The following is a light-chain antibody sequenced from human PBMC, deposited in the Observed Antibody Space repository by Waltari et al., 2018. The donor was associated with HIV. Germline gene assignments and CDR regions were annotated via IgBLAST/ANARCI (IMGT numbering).Light chain of an antibody. V-gene: IGLV2-14*01. CDR2: VVS. CDR3: SSYTTRSTPDPNWV. Sequence: QSALTQPAYVSGSPGQSITISCTGTSSDVGGYNYVPWYQQHPGKAPKLMIFVVSNRPSGFSTRFSGSMSVSTSSLTISVLQAEDEADYYCSSYTTRSTPDPNWVFGGGTKLTVL. CDR1: SSDVGGYNY. J-gene: IGLJ3*02.